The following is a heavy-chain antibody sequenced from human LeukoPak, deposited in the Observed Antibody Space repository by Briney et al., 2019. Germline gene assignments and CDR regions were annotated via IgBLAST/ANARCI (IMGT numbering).Heavy chain of an antibody. Sequence: PGGSLRLSCAASGFTFSSYWMSSVRQAPGEGLEWVANIKQDGSEKYYVDSVKGRFTISRDNAKNSLYLQMNRLRAEDTAVYYCARGMWDYYGSGSYDRPFDYWGQGTLVTVSS. CDR2: IKQDGSEK. CDR3: ARGMWDYYGSGSYDRPFDY. V-gene: IGHV3-7*01. D-gene: IGHD3-10*01. CDR1: GFTFSSYW. J-gene: IGHJ4*02.